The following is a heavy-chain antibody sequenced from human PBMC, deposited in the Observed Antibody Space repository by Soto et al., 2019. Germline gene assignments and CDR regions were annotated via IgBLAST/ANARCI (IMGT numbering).Heavy chain of an antibody. CDR2: IYYTGST. D-gene: IGHD2-2*01. CDR1: GCSIINYY. Sequence: PSETLSLTCTVSGCSIINYYWSWIRTPPGKGLEWIGYIYYTGSTSYNPSLKSRVTISVDTSKNQFSLKLSPVTAADTAVYYCARATYCSSSSCIFEPWGQGTLVTVSS. J-gene: IGHJ5*02. CDR3: ARATYCSSSSCIFEP. V-gene: IGHV4-59*01.